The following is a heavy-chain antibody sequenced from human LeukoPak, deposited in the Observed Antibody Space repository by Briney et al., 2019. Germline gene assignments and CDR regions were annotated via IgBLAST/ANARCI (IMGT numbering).Heavy chain of an antibody. V-gene: IGHV4-59*08. J-gene: IGHJ6*02. Sequence: PSETLSLTCTVSGGSISSYYWSWIRQPPGKGLEWIGYIYYSGSTNYNPSLKSRVTISVDTSKNQFSLKLSSVTAADTAVYYCARLRRTEYSSSWYLPPYYYYGMDVWGQGTTVTVSS. D-gene: IGHD6-13*01. CDR2: IYYSGST. CDR1: GGSISSYY. CDR3: ARLRRTEYSSSWYLPPYYYYGMDV.